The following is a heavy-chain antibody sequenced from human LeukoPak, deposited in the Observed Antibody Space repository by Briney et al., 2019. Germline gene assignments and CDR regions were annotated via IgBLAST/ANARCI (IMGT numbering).Heavy chain of an antibody. D-gene: IGHD7-27*01. CDR1: GGSISSGGYY. Sequence: SETLSLTCTVSGGSISSGGYYWSWIRQPPGKGLEWIGYIYHSGSTYYNPSLKSRVTISVDRSKNQFSLKLSSVTAADTAVYYCARANWAWLGSPGDYWGQGTLVTVSS. V-gene: IGHV4-30-2*01. CDR2: IYHSGST. CDR3: ARANWAWLGSPGDY. J-gene: IGHJ4*02.